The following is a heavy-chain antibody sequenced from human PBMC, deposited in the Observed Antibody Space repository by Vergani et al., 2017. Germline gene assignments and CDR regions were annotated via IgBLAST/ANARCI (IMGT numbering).Heavy chain of an antibody. J-gene: IGHJ4*02. Sequence: QVQLVQSGAEVKKPGASVKVSCKASGYTFTGYYMHWVRQAPGQGLEWMGWINPNSGGTNYAQKLQGRVTMTTGTSTSTAYMELRSLRSDDTAVYYCAGGSTYRPIVGATSLDYWGQGTLVTVSS. D-gene: IGHD1-26*01. CDR1: GYTFTGYY. V-gene: IGHV1-2*02. CDR2: INPNSGGT. CDR3: AGGSTYRPIVGATSLDY.